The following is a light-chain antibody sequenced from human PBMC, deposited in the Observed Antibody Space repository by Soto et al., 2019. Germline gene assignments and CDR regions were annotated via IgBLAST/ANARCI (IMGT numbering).Light chain of an antibody. CDR1: QDISTH. Sequence: DIQMTQSPSAMSASVGDRVPITCRASQDISTHLAWFQHKPGRVPKRLISAASNLLSGVPSRFSGSGSGTEFTLTISSLQPEDFATYYCLQHNSYPLTFGGGTKVEIK. J-gene: IGKJ4*01. CDR3: LQHNSYPLT. V-gene: IGKV1-17*03. CDR2: AAS.